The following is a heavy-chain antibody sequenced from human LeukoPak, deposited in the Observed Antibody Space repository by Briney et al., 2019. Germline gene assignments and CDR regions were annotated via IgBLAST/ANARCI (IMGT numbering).Heavy chain of an antibody. CDR1: GFTFSSYT. V-gene: IGHV3-21*01. J-gene: IGHJ2*01. CDR3: VRDFYSGSTWYFDL. Sequence: GGSLRLSCAASGFTFSSYTMNWVRQAPGKGLEWVSSVSTSSVFMYYSDSVKGRFTISRDNAKNSLSLRMNSLRAEDTAVYYCVRDFYSGSTWYFDLWGRGTLVTVSS. CDR2: VSTSSVFM. D-gene: IGHD3-3*01.